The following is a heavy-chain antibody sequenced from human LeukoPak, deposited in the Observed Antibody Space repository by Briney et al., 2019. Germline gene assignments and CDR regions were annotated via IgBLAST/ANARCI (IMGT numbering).Heavy chain of an antibody. CDR2: INHTGNT. V-gene: IGHV4-34*01. D-gene: IGHD2-15*01. J-gene: IGHJ4*02. CDR3: ALFEVVVGSTQDF. CDR1: GGSFSDYY. Sequence: SETLSLACAVYGGSFSDYYWNWISQPPGKGLEWIAEINHTGNTNYNPSLKSRVTVSVDRSKNQFSLRLTSVTATDTAVYYCALFEVVVGSTQDFWGQGTLVTVSS.